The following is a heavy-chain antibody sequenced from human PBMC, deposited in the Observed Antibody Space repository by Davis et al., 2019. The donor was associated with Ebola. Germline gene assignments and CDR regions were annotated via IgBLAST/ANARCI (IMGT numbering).Heavy chain of an antibody. CDR1: GGAISSGGYY. J-gene: IGHJ4*02. D-gene: IGHD3-10*01. Sequence: SETLSLTCTVSGGAISSGGYYWSWIRQHPGKGLEWIGYIYYSGSTNYNPSLKSRVTISVDTSKNQFSLKLSSVTATDTAVYYCARVSLLWFGELLYSAGPFDYWGQGTLVTVSS. CDR3: ARVSLLWFGELLYSAGPFDY. V-gene: IGHV4-61*08. CDR2: IYYSGST.